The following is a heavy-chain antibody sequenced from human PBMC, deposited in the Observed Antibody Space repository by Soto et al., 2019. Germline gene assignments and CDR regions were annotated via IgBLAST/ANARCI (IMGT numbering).Heavy chain of an antibody. CDR3: VRGPADSMLRLLEWPYGDY. D-gene: IGHD3-3*01. CDR1: GFSVSDYY. Sequence: GGSLRLSCAASGFSVSDYYMNWVRQAPGEGLEWVSIIYSGRTTYYADSVKGRFTISRDDSKNTLYLQMNSLRPEDTALYYCVRGPADSMLRLLEWPYGDYWGQGTLVTVSS. CDR2: IYSGRTT. J-gene: IGHJ4*02. V-gene: IGHV3-53*01.